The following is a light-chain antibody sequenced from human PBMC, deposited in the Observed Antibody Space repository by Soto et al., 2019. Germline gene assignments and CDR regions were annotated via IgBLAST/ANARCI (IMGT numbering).Light chain of an antibody. CDR2: DAS. J-gene: IGKJ4*01. CDR1: QSISSW. V-gene: IGKV1-5*01. Sequence: DIQMTQSPSTLSASVGDRVTITCRASQSISSWLAWYQQKPGKAPKLLIYDASSLEIGVPSRFSGGGSGTEYTITISSPQPNDFGTYYCQQYNNYSLTYGRGTNVEIK. CDR3: QQYNNYSLT.